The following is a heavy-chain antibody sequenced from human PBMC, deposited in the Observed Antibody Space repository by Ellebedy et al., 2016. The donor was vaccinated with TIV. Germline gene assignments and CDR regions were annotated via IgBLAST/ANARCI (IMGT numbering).Heavy chain of an antibody. Sequence: GESLKTSCAASGFTFSSYTMSWVRPAPGKGLEWGSSIGGTGSTFYVDSVKGRFAISRDNTKNTLFLQMNSLRAEDTAVYYCAKGDGIPSFDYWGQGTLVTVSS. CDR1: GFTFSSYT. CDR2: IGGTGST. J-gene: IGHJ4*02. CDR3: AKGDGIPSFDY. D-gene: IGHD1-26*01. V-gene: IGHV3-23*01.